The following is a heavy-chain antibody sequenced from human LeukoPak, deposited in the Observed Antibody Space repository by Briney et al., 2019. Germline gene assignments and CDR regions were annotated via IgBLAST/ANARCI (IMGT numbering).Heavy chain of an antibody. CDR2: INHSGST. V-gene: IGHV4-34*01. Sequence: SETLSLTCAVYGGSFSGYYWSWIRQPPGKGLEWIGEINHSGSTNYNPSLKSRVTISVDTSKNQFSLKLSSVTAADTAVYYCARLLLVGATADFDYWGQGTLVTVSS. D-gene: IGHD1-26*01. CDR1: GGSFSGYY. CDR3: ARLLLVGATADFDY. J-gene: IGHJ4*02.